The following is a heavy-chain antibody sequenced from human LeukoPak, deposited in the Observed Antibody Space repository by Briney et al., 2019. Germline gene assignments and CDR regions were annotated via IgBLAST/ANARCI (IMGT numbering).Heavy chain of an antibody. Sequence: SVKVSCKASVRTFSSYAISWVRQAPGQGLEWMGGIIPIFGTANYAQKFQGRVTITADESTSTAYMELSSLRSEDTAVYYCAAPTEATSYSFYYYYYGMDVWGQGTTVTVSS. CDR2: IIPIFGTA. V-gene: IGHV1-69*13. CDR1: VRTFSSYA. J-gene: IGHJ6*02. D-gene: IGHD1-26*01. CDR3: AAPTEATSYSFYYYYYGMDV.